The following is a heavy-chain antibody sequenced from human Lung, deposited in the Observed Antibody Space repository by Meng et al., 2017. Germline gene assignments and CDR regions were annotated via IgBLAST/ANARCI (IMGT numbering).Heavy chain of an antibody. CDR2: IYSRGST. V-gene: IGHV4-61*02. Sequence: QGQRQGSGPGLVKPSQTLSLTCSVSGGSISSDGYYWTWIRQPAGKGLEWIGRIYSRGSTNYNPFLKSRVTISLDASKNQFSLELSSVTATDTAVYYCARDLSDSTGYYPFQHWGQGTLVTVSS. J-gene: IGHJ1*01. D-gene: IGHD3-22*01. CDR3: ARDLSDSTGYYPFQH. CDR1: GGSISSDGYY.